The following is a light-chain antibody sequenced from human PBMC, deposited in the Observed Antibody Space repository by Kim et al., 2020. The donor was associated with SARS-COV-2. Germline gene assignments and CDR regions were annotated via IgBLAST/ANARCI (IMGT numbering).Light chain of an antibody. Sequence: PGERATLSCRASQSVSSSYLAWYQQKPGQAPRLLNYGASSRATGIPDRFSGSGSGTDFTLTISRLEPEDFAVYYCQQYGSSPPWTFGQGTKVDIK. CDR2: GAS. CDR1: QSVSSSY. J-gene: IGKJ1*01. CDR3: QQYGSSPPWT. V-gene: IGKV3-20*01.